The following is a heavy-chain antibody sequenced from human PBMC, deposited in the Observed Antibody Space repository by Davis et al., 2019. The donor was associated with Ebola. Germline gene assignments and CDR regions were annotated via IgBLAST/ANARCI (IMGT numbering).Heavy chain of an antibody. CDR1: GFPFSSYA. J-gene: IGHJ4*02. D-gene: IGHD6-19*01. CDR3: TTRLVNHFDH. CDR2: ISGSADGYKT. Sequence: GESLKISCAASGFPFSSYAMTWVRQAPGKGLEWVSVISGSADGYKTYYADSVRGRFTISRDDSMNMVFLQMNSLRAEDTAVYYCTTRLVNHFDHWGQGTLVTVSS. V-gene: IGHV3-23*01.